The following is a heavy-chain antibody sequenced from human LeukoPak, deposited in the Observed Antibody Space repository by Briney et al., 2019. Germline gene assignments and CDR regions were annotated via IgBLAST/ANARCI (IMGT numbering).Heavy chain of an antibody. J-gene: IGHJ4*02. CDR2: IYTSGST. CDR3: ARTSIAARPLDY. Sequence: SETLSLTCTVSGGSISSYYWSWIRQPAGMGLEWIGRIYTSGSTNYNPSLKSRVTMSVDTSKNQFSLKLSSVTAADTAVYYCARTSIAARPLDYWGQGTLVTVSS. CDR1: GGSISSYY. D-gene: IGHD6-6*01. V-gene: IGHV4-4*07.